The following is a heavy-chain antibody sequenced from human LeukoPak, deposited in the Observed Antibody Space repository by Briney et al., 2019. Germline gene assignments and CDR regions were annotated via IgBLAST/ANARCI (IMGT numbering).Heavy chain of an antibody. D-gene: IGHD2-15*01. J-gene: IGHJ4*02. CDR1: GYTFTSYG. CDR3: ARDSRVYCSGGSCYPGGY. V-gene: IGHV1-18*01. Sequence: ASVNVSCKASGYTFTSYGISWVRQAPGQGLEWMGWISAYNGNTNYAQKLQGRVTMTTDTSTSTAYMELRSLRSDDTAVYYCARDSRVYCSGGSCYPGGYWGQGTLVTVSS. CDR2: ISAYNGNT.